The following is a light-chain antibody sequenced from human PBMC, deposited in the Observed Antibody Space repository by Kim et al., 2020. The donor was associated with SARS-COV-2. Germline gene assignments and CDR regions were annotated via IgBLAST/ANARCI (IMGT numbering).Light chain of an antibody. CDR2: GKN. Sequence: ALGKTVRITCQGDSLRSYYATWYQQKPGQAPIRVIYGKNIRPSGIPDRFSGSSSGNTASLTITGTQAGDEADYYCNSRDSNDNVVFGGGTQLTVL. CDR1: SLRSYY. J-gene: IGLJ2*01. CDR3: NSRDSNDNVV. V-gene: IGLV3-19*01.